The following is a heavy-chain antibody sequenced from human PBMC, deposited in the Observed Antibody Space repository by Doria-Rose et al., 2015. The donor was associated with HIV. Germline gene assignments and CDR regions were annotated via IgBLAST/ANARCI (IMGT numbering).Heavy chain of an antibody. CDR1: GTTFTMYA. J-gene: IGHJ4*02. CDR2: ITPVLGVA. CDR3: ARIPPFSTSYYFDY. D-gene: IGHD2-2*01. Sequence: QVQLVQSGAEVKRPGSSVKISCKASGTTFTMYAINWVRQAPGQGPEWMGRITPVLGVANYAQKFQARITITADDSTSTSYMELTTLRSDDTAIYYCARIPPFSTSYYFDYWGQGTLVTVSS. V-gene: IGHV1-69*04.